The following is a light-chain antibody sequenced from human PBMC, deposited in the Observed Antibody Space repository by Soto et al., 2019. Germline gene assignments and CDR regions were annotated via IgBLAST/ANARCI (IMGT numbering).Light chain of an antibody. Sequence: NFMLTQPHSVSESPGKTVTISCTRSSGSIASNYVQWYQQRPGSAPTTVIYEDNQRPSGVPDRFSGSIDSSSNSASLTISGLKTEDEADYYCQSYDSSNLNVFGSGTQLNVL. V-gene: IGLV6-57*04. CDR2: EDN. CDR1: SGSIASNY. J-gene: IGLJ6*01. CDR3: QSYDSSNLNV.